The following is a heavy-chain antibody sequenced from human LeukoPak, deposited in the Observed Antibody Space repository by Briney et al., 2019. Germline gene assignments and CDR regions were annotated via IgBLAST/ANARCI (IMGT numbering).Heavy chain of an antibody. CDR3: AGELRTAAGSGGWFDP. Sequence: SETLSLTCTVSGGSISSYYWSWVRQPAGKGLEWIGRIYASGNTNYNPSLKGRVTMSLDTSKNQFSLKLSSVTAADTAVYYCAGELRTAAGSGGWFDPWGQGTLVTVSS. V-gene: IGHV4-4*07. CDR2: IYASGNT. CDR1: GGSISSYY. J-gene: IGHJ5*02. D-gene: IGHD6-13*01.